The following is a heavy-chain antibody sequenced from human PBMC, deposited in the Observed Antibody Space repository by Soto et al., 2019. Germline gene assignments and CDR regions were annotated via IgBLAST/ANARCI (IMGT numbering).Heavy chain of an antibody. Sequence: PSETLSLTCTVSGGSISSSSYYWGWIRQPPGKGLEWIGSIYYSGSTYYNPSLKSRVTISVDTSKNQFSLKLSSVTAADTAVYYCAREPTLGYSYGEYYFDYWGQGTLVTVSS. CDR2: IYYSGST. V-gene: IGHV4-39*07. D-gene: IGHD5-18*01. J-gene: IGHJ4*02. CDR1: GGSISSSSYY. CDR3: AREPTLGYSYGEYYFDY.